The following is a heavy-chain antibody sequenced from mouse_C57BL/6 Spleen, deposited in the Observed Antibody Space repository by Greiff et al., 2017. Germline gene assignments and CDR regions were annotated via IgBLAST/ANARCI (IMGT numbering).Heavy chain of an antibody. Sequence: VQLQQPGAELVRPGSSVKLSCKASGYTFTSYWMDWVKQRPGQGLEWIGNIYPSDSETHYNQKFKDKATLTVDKSSSTAYMQLSSLTSEDSAVYYCARFCYYDYDGGAWFAYWGQGTLVTVSA. D-gene: IGHD2-4*01. CDR2: IYPSDSET. CDR3: ARFCYYDYDGGAWFAY. J-gene: IGHJ3*01. CDR1: GYTFTSYW. V-gene: IGHV1-61*01.